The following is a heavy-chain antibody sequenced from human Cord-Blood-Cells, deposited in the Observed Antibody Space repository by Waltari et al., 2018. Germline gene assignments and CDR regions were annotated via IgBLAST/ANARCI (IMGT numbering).Heavy chain of an antibody. Sequence: QLQLQESGPGLVKPSETLSLTCTVSGGSISSSSYYWGWIRQPPGKGLAWIGSIYYSGSTYYNPSLKSRVTISVDTSKNQFSLKLSSVTAADTAVYYCAREKTGIFDYWGQGTLVTVSS. CDR2: IYYSGST. J-gene: IGHJ4*02. D-gene: IGHD1-1*01. CDR1: GGSISSSSYY. CDR3: AREKTGIFDY. V-gene: IGHV4-39*07.